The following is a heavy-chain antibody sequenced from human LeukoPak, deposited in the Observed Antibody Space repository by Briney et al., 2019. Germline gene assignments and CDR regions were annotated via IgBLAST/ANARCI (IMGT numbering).Heavy chain of an antibody. D-gene: IGHD2-21*02. V-gene: IGHV4-4*07. J-gene: IGHJ5*02. Sequence: PSETLSLTCTVSGGSISSYYWSWIRQPAGKGLEWIGRIYTSGSTNYNPSLKSRVTMSVDTSKNQFSLKLSSVIAADTAVYYCARARRAYCGGDCYSQFDPWGQGTLVTVSS. CDR3: ARARRAYCGGDCYSQFDP. CDR2: IYTSGST. CDR1: GGSISSYY.